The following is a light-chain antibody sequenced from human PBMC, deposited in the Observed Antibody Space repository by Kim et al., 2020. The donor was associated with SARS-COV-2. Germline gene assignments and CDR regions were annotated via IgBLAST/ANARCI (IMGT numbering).Light chain of an antibody. Sequence: DIQMTQSPSTLSASVGDRVTITCRASQSISSWLAWYQQKPGKAPNLLIYDASSLESGVPSRFSGSGSGTEFTLTISSLQPDDFATYYCQQYRCHWTFGQGAKVDNK. V-gene: IGKV1-5*01. CDR3: QQYRCHWT. CDR1: QSISSW. CDR2: DAS. J-gene: IGKJ1*01.